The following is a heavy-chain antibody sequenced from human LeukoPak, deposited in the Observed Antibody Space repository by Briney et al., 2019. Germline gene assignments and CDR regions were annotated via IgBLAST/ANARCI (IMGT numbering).Heavy chain of an antibody. CDR2: IYTGGST. V-gene: IGHV3-66*02. J-gene: IGHJ4*02. Sequence: GGSLRLSCAASGFTASSNYMSWVRQAPGKGLEWVSVIYTGGSTYYADSVKGRFTISRDNSKNTLYLQMNSRRAEDTAVYYCARDFTAAADTDWGQGTLVTVSS. CDR1: GFTASSNY. CDR3: ARDFTAAADTD. D-gene: IGHD6-13*01.